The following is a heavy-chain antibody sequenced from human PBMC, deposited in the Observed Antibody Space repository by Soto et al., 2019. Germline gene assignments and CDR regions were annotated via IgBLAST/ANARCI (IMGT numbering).Heavy chain of an antibody. CDR3: AREPRA. Sequence: SETLSLTCTVSGGSISSGNYYWSWIRQPPGKGLEWIGFISYSGTTHYSASLRSRVSISVDTTKNQFSLKLSSVTAADTAVYYCAREPRAWGQGTLVTVSS. CDR1: GGSISSGNYY. V-gene: IGHV4-30-4*01. CDR2: ISYSGTT. J-gene: IGHJ5*02.